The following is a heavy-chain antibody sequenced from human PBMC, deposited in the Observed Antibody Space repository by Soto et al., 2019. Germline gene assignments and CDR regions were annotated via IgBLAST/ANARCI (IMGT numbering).Heavy chain of an antibody. V-gene: IGHV4-59*01. J-gene: IGHJ4*02. CDR1: GGSISSYY. CDR3: ARVRGSVVVPAALFDY. Sequence: SETLSLTCTVSGGSISSYYWSWIRQPPGKGLEWIGYIYYSGSTNYNPSLKSRVTISVDTSKNQFSLKLSSVTAADTAVYYCARVRGSVVVPAALFDYWGQGTLVTVS. CDR2: IYYSGST. D-gene: IGHD2-2*01.